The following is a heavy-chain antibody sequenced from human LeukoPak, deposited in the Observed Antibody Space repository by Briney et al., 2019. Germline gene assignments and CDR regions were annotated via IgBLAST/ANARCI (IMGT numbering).Heavy chain of an antibody. V-gene: IGHV1-2*02. CDR3: ARDLGYYDSSGYNY. CDR1: GYTFTGYY. CDR2: INPNSGGT. Sequence: ASVKVSCKASGYTFTGYYRHWVRQAPGQGLEWMGWINPNSGGTNYAQKFQGRVTMTRDTSISTAYMELSRLRSDDTAVYYCARDLGYYDSSGYNYWGQGTLVTVSS. J-gene: IGHJ4*02. D-gene: IGHD3-22*01.